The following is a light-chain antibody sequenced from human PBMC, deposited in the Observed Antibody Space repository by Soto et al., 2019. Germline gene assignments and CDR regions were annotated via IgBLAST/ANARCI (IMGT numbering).Light chain of an antibody. CDR1: QSVNNNF. J-gene: IGKJ5*01. V-gene: IGKV3-20*01. Sequence: EIVLTQSPGTLSLYTGERVTLSYWASQSVNNNFLSWYQQKPGQAPRLLMYAASSGATGIPDRFSGSGSGTDFTLTINRLEPEDFGVYYCQYYGNSRITFGQGTRLEIK. CDR3: QYYGNSRIT. CDR2: AAS.